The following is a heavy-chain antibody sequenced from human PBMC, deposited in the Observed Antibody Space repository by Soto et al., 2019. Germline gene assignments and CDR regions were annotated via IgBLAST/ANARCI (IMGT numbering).Heavy chain of an antibody. V-gene: IGHV4-31*03. D-gene: IGHD3-10*01. J-gene: IGHJ5*02. Sequence: QVQLQESGPGLVKPSQTLSLTCTVSGGSISSGGYYWSWIRQHPGKGLEWIGYIYYSGSTYYNPSPKSRVIKSVDAAKTQFSLKLSSVTAADTAVYYCARDSVRMVRGVIPNWFDPWGQGTLVTVSS. CDR1: GGSISSGGYY. CDR2: IYYSGST. CDR3: ARDSVRMVRGVIPNWFDP.